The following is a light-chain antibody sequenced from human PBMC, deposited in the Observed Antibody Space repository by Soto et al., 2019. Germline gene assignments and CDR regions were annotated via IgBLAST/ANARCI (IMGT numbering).Light chain of an antibody. V-gene: IGLV2-14*03. CDR1: SSDVGGYNY. Sequence: QSALTQPASVSGSPGQSITISCTGTSSDVGGYNYVSWYQQHPGKAPKLMIFDVSYRPSGVCNRFSGSKSGYTASLTISGLQAEDEADYYCSSYTNSITVFGGGTKVTVL. CDR2: DVS. J-gene: IGLJ3*02. CDR3: SSYTNSITV.